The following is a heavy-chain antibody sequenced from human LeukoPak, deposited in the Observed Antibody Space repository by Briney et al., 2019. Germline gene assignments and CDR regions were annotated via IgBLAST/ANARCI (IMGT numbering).Heavy chain of an antibody. Sequence: GRSLRLSCAASGFTFSNYALHWVRQAPGKGLEWVAVISYDGSNKFYADSVKGRFTISRDNSKNTLYLQMSSLSAEDTAVYYCAKGVYSVFPDSRVLDYWGQGTLVTVSS. J-gene: IGHJ4*02. CDR3: AKGVYSVFPDSRVLDY. V-gene: IGHV3-30*04. CDR1: GFTFSNYA. CDR2: ISYDGSNK. D-gene: IGHD5/OR15-5a*01.